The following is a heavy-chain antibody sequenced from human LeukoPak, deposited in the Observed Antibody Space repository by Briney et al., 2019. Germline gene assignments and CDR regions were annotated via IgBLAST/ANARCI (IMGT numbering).Heavy chain of an antibody. D-gene: IGHD6-19*01. Sequence: GGSLRLSCAASGFTFSSYWMSWVRQAPGKGLEWVANIKQDGSEKYYVDSVKGRFTISRDNAKNTLYLQMNSLRAEDTAVYYCAHNIRVAVAGTYYWGQGTLVTVSS. CDR3: AHNIRVAVAGTYY. CDR2: IKQDGSEK. V-gene: IGHV3-7*03. CDR1: GFTFSSYW. J-gene: IGHJ4*02.